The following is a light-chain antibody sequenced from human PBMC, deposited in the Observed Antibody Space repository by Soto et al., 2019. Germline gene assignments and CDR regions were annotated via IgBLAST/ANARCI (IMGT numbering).Light chain of an antibody. CDR1: QSISTW. CDR3: QEYNTYSRT. J-gene: IGKJ1*01. Sequence: DIQMTQSPSPLSASVGDRVTLTCRASQSISTWLAWYQQKPGKAPNRLIYQASRLESGGPSRFSGGGSGTEFALTISSLQPDDFATYYCQEYNTYSRTFGQGTKGDIK. CDR2: QAS. V-gene: IGKV1-5*03.